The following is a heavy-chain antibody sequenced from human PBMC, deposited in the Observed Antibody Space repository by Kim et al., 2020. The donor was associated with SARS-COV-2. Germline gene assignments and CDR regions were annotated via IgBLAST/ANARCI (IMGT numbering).Heavy chain of an antibody. V-gene: IGHV1-69*13. Sequence: SVKVSCKASGGTFSSYAISWVRQPPGQGLEWMGGIIPIFGTANYAQKFQGRVTITADESTSTAYMELSRLRSEDTAVYYCARDGGGVRGVIPYYYYYGMDVWGQGTTVTVSS. CDR3: ARDGGGVRGVIPYYYYYGMDV. CDR1: GGTFSSYA. J-gene: IGHJ6*02. D-gene: IGHD3-10*01. CDR2: IIPIFGTA.